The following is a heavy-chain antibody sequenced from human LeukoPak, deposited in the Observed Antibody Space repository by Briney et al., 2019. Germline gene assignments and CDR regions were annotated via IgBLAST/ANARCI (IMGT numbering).Heavy chain of an antibody. J-gene: IGHJ4*02. D-gene: IGHD2-8*02. Sequence: GGSLRLSCGASGFTFSSSAMHWVRQGPGKGLEWVAYIAHHGNNKYYADSVKGRFTISRDNSKGSLYLQMNSLRADDTAVYYCSKDGSWSCTDWGQGTLVRVSS. CDR3: SKDGSWSCTD. CDR1: GFTFSSSA. V-gene: IGHV3-30*02. CDR2: IAHHGNNK.